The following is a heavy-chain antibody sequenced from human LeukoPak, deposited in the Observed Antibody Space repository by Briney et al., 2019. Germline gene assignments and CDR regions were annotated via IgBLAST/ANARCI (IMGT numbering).Heavy chain of an antibody. V-gene: IGHV3-48*01. D-gene: IGHD5-24*01. CDR3: ARGAARMVEMATIISFEY. CDR2: ISSSSTTI. CDR1: GFTFSSYT. J-gene: IGHJ4*02. Sequence: GGSLRLSCAASGFTFSSYTMTWVRQAPGKGLEWVAYISSSSTTIYYADSVKGRFTISRENSKNTLYLQMNSLRAEDTAVYYCARGAARMVEMATIISFEYWGQGTLVTVSS.